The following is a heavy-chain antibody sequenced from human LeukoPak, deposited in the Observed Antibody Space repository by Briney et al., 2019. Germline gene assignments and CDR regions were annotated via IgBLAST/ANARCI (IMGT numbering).Heavy chain of an antibody. V-gene: IGHV4-59*01. J-gene: IGHJ5*02. Sequence: SETLSLTCTVSGGSISSYYWSWIRQPPGKGLEWIGYIYYSGSTNYNPSLKSRVTISVDTSKNQFSLKLSSVTAADTAVYYCARSYDSSGYSWGQGTLVTVSS. D-gene: IGHD3-22*01. CDR3: ARSYDSSGYS. CDR2: IYYSGST. CDR1: GGSISSYY.